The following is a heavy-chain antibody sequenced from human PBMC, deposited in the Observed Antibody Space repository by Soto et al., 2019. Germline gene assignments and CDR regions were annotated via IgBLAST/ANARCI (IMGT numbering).Heavy chain of an antibody. CDR3: ASNDCSGGSCYIDAFDI. Sequence: QVQLQESGPGLVKPSETLSLTCTVSGGSISSYYWSWIRQPPGKGLEWIGYIYYSGSTNYNPSLKSRVTISVDTSKNQFSLKLSSVTAADTAVYYCASNDCSGGSCYIDAFDIWGQGTMVTVSS. J-gene: IGHJ3*02. V-gene: IGHV4-59*08. D-gene: IGHD2-15*01. CDR2: IYYSGST. CDR1: GGSISSYY.